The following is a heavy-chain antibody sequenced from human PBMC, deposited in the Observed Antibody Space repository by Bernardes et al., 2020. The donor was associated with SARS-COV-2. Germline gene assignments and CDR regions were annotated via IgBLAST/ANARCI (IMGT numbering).Heavy chain of an antibody. J-gene: IGHJ6*02. Sequence: GGSLRLSCAASGFMFSIYRMSWVRQAPGKGLEWVANIHQDGSETYYLDSVKGRFTISRDNAKNSLYLQMNSLRAEDTAVYYCARGDYYGSGSHSTSAGMDGWGQGTTVTVSS. CDR2: IHQDGSET. CDR3: ARGDYYGSGSHSTSAGMDG. CDR1: GFMFSIYR. D-gene: IGHD3-10*01. V-gene: IGHV3-7*01.